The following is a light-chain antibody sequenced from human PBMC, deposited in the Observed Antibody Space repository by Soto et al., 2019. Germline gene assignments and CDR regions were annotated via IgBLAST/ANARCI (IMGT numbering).Light chain of an antibody. CDR3: QHYNSYSEA. J-gene: IGKJ1*01. V-gene: IGKV1-5*03. CDR2: KAS. Sequence: DTKMTQSPPPLPGSVGDRVPTPCRASQTISSWLAWYQQKPGKAPKLLIYKASTLKSGVPSRFSGSGSGTEFTLTISSLQPDDFATYYCQHYNSYSEAFGQGTKVDIK. CDR1: QTISSW.